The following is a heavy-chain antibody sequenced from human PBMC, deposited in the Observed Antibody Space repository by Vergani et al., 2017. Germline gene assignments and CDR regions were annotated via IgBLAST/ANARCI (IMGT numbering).Heavy chain of an antibody. Sequence: EVQLVQSGAEVKKPGESLRISCKGSGYSFTSYWISCVRQMPGKGLEWMGRIDPSDSYTNYSPSFQGQVTISADKSISTAYLQWSSLKASDTAMYYCARGLVVRGVGNWFDPWGQGTLVTVSS. D-gene: IGHD3-10*01. V-gene: IGHV5-10-1*04. J-gene: IGHJ5*02. CDR3: ARGLVVRGVGNWFDP. CDR1: GYSFTSYW. CDR2: IDPSDSYT.